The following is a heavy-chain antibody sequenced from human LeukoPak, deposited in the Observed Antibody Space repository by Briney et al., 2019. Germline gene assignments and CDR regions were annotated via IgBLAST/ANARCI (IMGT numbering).Heavy chain of an antibody. Sequence: GGSLRLSCAVSGFTLSSYWMHWVRQAPGKGLVWVSRINSDGSSTGYADSVKGRFTISKDNSKNTLYLQMNSLRAEDTAVYYCAKANQPGPVNDYGGKQDAFDIWGQGTMVTVSS. CDR2: INSDGSST. D-gene: IGHD4-23*01. CDR1: GFTLSSYW. V-gene: IGHV3-74*01. CDR3: AKANQPGPVNDYGGKQDAFDI. J-gene: IGHJ3*02.